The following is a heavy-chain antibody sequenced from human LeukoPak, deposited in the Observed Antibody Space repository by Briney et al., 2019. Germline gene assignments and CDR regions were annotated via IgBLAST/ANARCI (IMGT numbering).Heavy chain of an antibody. J-gene: IGHJ4*02. CDR1: GFTVSSNY. CDR2: IYSGGST. Sequence: QSGGSLRLSCAASGFTVSSNYMSWVRQAPGKGLEWVSVIYSGGSTYYAGSVKGRFTVSRDNSKNTLFLQMNSLTAEDTAIYYCTNPYSTGDYWGQGTLVTVSS. CDR3: TNPYSTGDY. V-gene: IGHV3-53*01. D-gene: IGHD2-2*01.